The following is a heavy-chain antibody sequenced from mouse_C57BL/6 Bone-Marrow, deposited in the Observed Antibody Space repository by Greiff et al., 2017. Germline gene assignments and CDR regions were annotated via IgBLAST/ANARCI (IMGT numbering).Heavy chain of an antibody. J-gene: IGHJ3*01. CDR1: GYSITSGYY. CDR2: ISYDGSN. Sequence: EVKLQESGPGLVKPSQSLSLTCSVTGYSITSGYYWNWIRQFPGNKLEWMGYISYDGSNNYNPSLKNPISITRDTSKNQFFLKLNSVTTEDTATYYCARAYYLFAYWGQGTLVTVSA. V-gene: IGHV3-6*01. CDR3: ARAYYLFAY. D-gene: IGHD2-10*01.